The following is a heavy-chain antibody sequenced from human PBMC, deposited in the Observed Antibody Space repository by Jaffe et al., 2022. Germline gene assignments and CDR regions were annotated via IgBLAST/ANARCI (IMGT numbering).Heavy chain of an antibody. CDR3: AKDLLGNRGWYGGIDY. D-gene: IGHD6-19*01. V-gene: IGHV3-23*01. Sequence: EVQLLESGGDLVQPGGSLGLSCAASGFTFSSYVMSWLRQAPGKGLEWVSAISDSGVTTYYADSVKGRFTISRDNSKNTLYLQMTSLRAEDTAVYYCAKDLLGNRGWYGGIDYWGQGTLVTVSS. J-gene: IGHJ4*02. CDR1: GFTFSSYV. CDR2: ISDSGVTT.